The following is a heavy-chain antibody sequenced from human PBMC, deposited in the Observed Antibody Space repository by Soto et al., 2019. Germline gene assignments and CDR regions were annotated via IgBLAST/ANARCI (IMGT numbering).Heavy chain of an antibody. CDR1: GGSISSGGYY. Sequence: SETLSLTCTVSGGSISSGGYYWSWIRQHPGKGLEWIGYIYYSGSTYYNPSLKSRVTISVDTSKNQFSLKLSSVTAADTAVYYCARVGLVVPAAILRNYYYYGMDVWGQGTTVTVSS. D-gene: IGHD2-2*02. CDR2: IYYSGST. V-gene: IGHV4-31*03. CDR3: ARVGLVVPAAILRNYYYYGMDV. J-gene: IGHJ6*02.